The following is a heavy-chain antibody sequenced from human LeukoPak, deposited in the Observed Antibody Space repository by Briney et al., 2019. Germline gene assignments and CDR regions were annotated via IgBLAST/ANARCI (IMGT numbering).Heavy chain of an antibody. CDR1: GYTFTSYA. V-gene: IGHV1-69*04. CDR2: IIPILGIA. Sequence: ASVKVSCKASGYTFTSYAISWVRQAPGQGLEWMGRIIPILGIANYAQKFQGRVTITADKSTSTAYMELSSLRSEDTAVYYCARVWEMAKPDENWCFDLWGRGTLVTVSS. D-gene: IGHD5-24*01. J-gene: IGHJ2*01. CDR3: ARVWEMAKPDENWCFDL.